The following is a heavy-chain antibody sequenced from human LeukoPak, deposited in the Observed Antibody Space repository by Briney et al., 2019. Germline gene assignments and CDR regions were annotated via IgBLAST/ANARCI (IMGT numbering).Heavy chain of an antibody. J-gene: IGHJ4*02. V-gene: IGHV3-21*01. CDR2: ISSSSSYI. Sequence: GGSLRLSCAASGITFSSYSMNWVRQAPGKGLEWVSSISSSSSYIYYADSVKGRFTISRDNAKNSLYLQMNSLRAEDTAVYYCARDPINYYGSGSYDYWGQGTLVTVSS. CDR1: GITFSSYS. D-gene: IGHD3-10*01. CDR3: ARDPINYYGSGSYDY.